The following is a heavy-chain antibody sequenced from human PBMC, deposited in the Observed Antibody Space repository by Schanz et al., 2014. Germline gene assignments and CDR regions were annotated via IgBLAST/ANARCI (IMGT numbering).Heavy chain of an antibody. CDR3: ARGTDWNLHY. CDR2: ISYDGRNK. Sequence: QVQLVESGGGLVKPGGSLRLSCAASGFTFRDYYMSWIRQAPGKGLEWVAVISYDGRNKYYADSVKGRFTISRDSGQNSLYLQMNSLRAGDTAVYYCARGTDWNLHYWGQGTLVTVSS. V-gene: IGHV3-30*14. CDR1: GFTFRDYY. J-gene: IGHJ4*02. D-gene: IGHD1-1*01.